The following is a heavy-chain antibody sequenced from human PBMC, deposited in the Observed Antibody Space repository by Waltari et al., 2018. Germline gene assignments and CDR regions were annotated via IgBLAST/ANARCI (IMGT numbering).Heavy chain of an antibody. V-gene: IGHV7-4-1*02. CDR1: GYTFTDDT. D-gene: IGHD4-17*01. J-gene: IGHJ6*02. Sequence: QVQLEQSGSELKEPGASVKVSCRTSGYTFTDDTINWVRQAPGQGLEWLGLINSKHGHPTYVQGFTGRFVFSLDTSVSTTYLQITGLKAEDTAVYFCARALLGLTNRLDVWGQGTTVTISS. CDR2: INSKHGHP. CDR3: ARALLGLTNRLDV.